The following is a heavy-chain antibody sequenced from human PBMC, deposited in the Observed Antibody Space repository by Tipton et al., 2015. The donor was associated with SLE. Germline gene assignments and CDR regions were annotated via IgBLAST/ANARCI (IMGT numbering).Heavy chain of an antibody. D-gene: IGHD2-15*01. Sequence: TLSLTCAVHGGSFSGYYWNWIRQPPGKGLEWIGEINHSGSTNYNPSLESRLTTSVDTSKNQFSLKLTSVTAADTAVYYCARWWNYWGQGTLVTVSS. V-gene: IGHV4-34*01. CDR3: ARWWNY. CDR1: GGSFSGYY. CDR2: INHSGST. J-gene: IGHJ4*02.